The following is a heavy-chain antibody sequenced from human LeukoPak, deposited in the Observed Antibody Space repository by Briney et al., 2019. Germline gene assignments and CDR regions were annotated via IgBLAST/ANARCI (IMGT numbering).Heavy chain of an antibody. D-gene: IGHD4-23*01. V-gene: IGHV1-69*05. J-gene: IGHJ3*02. CDR2: IIPIFGTA. Sequence: ASVKVSCKASGGTFSSYAISWVRQAPGQGLEWMGGIIPIFGTANYAQKFQGRVTITTDESTSTAYMELSSLRSEDTAVYYCARALEDGGNSRGDAFDIWGQGTMVTVSS. CDR1: GGTFSSYA. CDR3: ARALEDGGNSRGDAFDI.